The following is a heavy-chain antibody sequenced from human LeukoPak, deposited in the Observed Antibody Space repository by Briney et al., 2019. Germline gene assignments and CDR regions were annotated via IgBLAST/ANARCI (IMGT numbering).Heavy chain of an antibody. V-gene: IGHV3-7*01. CDR2: IKQDGSEK. CDR1: GFTFSSYW. CDR3: ARDRLYAENFDY. J-gene: IGHJ4*02. Sequence: PGGSLRLSCAASGFTFSSYWMNWVRQAPGKRLEWVANIKQDGSEKYYVDSVKGRFTISRDNANNSLYLQMNSLRAEDTAVYYCARDRLYAENFDYWGQGTLVTVSS. D-gene: IGHD2-2*02.